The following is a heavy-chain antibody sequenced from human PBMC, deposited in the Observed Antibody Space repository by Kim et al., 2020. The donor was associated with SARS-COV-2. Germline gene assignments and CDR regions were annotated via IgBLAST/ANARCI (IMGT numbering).Heavy chain of an antibody. Sequence: LQRRITISVDTSKNQFSLNLNSVTAADTAVYYCARQKIAGNDSNKPFDYWGQGTLVTVSS. V-gene: IGHV4-39*01. D-gene: IGHD1-1*01. J-gene: IGHJ4*02. CDR3: ARQKIAGNDSNKPFDY.